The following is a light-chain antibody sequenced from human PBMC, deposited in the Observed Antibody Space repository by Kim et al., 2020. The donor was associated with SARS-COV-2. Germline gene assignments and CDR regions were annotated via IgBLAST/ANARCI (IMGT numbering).Light chain of an antibody. CDR3: AAWDDNLNGYV. J-gene: IGLJ1*01. V-gene: IGLV1-44*01. CDR1: NPNIESKT. CDR2: NDD. Sequence: QRVTTPCSGSNPNIESKTVDWYQQFPGTAPKVRIYNDDQRPSGAPDRFSGSKSGTSASLAISGLQSEDETDYFCAAWDDNLNGYVFGSGTRVTVL.